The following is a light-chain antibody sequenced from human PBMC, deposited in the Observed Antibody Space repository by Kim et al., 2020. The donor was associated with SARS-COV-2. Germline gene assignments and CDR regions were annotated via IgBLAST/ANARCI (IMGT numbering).Light chain of an antibody. CDR3: QQYDNLPPLT. CDR2: DSS. Sequence: AVGDRVTITCQASQDISKYLNWYQQKPGKAPELLIYDSSTLETWVPSRFRGNGSGTHYTFTITSLQPEDIATYYCQQYDNLPPLTFGGGTKVDIK. V-gene: IGKV1-33*01. CDR1: QDISKY. J-gene: IGKJ4*01.